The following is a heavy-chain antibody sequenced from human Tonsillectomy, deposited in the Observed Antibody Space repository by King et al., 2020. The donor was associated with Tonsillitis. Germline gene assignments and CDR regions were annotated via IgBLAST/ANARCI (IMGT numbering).Heavy chain of an antibody. CDR1: GYSFTNYW. D-gene: IGHD3-10*01. J-gene: IGHJ3*02. V-gene: IGHV5-51*01. CDR3: AKALLWFREQDPNDAIDI. CDR2: IYPGDSDT. Sequence: VQLVESGAEVKKPGESLKISCTGSGYSFTNYWIGWVRQMPGKGLEWMGIIYPGDSDTRYSPSFQGQVTISADKSINTASLHWSSLKASDTAMYYCAKALLWFREQDPNDAIDIWGQGRMVTV.